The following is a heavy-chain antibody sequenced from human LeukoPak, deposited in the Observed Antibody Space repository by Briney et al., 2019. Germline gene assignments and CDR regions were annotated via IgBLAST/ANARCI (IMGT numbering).Heavy chain of an antibody. Sequence: PSETLSLTYTVSGGSFRSDYWSWIRQPPGKGLEWIGYIYSSGTTSYDPSLKSRVTILIDTSKNQFSLKLSSVTAADTAVYYCASLTPGVWGQGTTVTVSS. CDR1: GGSFRSDY. J-gene: IGHJ6*02. V-gene: IGHV4-59*08. CDR2: IYSSGTT. CDR3: ASLTPGV.